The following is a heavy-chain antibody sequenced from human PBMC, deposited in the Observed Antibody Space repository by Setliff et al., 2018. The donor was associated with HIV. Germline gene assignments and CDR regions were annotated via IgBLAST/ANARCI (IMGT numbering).Heavy chain of an antibody. D-gene: IGHD3-22*01. CDR2: ISGSGTYT. J-gene: IGHJ4*02. V-gene: IGHV3-21*01. CDR3: VRSLSGNSSTYYWAFDF. CDR1: GFTFDDFG. Sequence: GSLRLSCAASGFTFDDFGLSWVRQAPGKGLEWVASISGSGTYTHYADSVRGRFTVSRDNAKNSLWLQLDSLKVEDTSLYFCVRSLSGNSSTYYWAFDFWGQGAPVTVSS.